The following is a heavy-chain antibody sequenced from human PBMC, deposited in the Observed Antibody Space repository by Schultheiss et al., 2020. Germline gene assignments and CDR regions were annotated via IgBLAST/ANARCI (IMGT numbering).Heavy chain of an antibody. D-gene: IGHD3-10*01. Sequence: LSLTCAVSGGSISSSHWWSWVRQPPGKGLEWVAVISYDGSNKYYADSVKGRFTISRDNSKNTLYLQMNSLRAEDTAVYYCAKEGFTGEGRYYYYGMDVWGQGTTVTVSS. V-gene: IGHV3-30*18. J-gene: IGHJ6*02. CDR1: GGSISSSHW. CDR2: ISYDGSNK. CDR3: AKEGFTGEGRYYYYGMDV.